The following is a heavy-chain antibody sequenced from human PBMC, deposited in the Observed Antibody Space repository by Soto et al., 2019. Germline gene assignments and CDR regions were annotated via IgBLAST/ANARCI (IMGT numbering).Heavy chain of an antibody. CDR1: GFTFSCYA. J-gene: IGHJ4*02. V-gene: IGHV3-30-3*01. CDR3: ARDGINYDILTGYRSLDY. Sequence: SLRLSCASSGFTFSCYAMHWVRQAPGKGLEWVAVISYDGSNKYYADSVKGRFTISRDNSKNTLYLQMNSLRAEDTAVYYCARDGINYDILTGYRSLDYWGQGTLVTVSS. CDR2: ISYDGSNK. D-gene: IGHD3-9*01.